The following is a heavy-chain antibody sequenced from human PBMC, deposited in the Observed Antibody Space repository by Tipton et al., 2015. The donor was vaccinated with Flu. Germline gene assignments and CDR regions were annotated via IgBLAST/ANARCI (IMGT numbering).Heavy chain of an antibody. V-gene: IGHV4-38-2*02. J-gene: IGHJ4*02. Sequence: TLSLTCSVSGDSIGSRYYWGWIRQSPGKGLEWIGNIHRSGNTYHNPSLKSRVTISVDTSKNQFSLKLSSVTAADTAVYFCARDPSLGMPDYFDSWGQGTLVTASS. CDR1: GDSIGSRYY. CDR3: ARDPSLGMPDYFDS. D-gene: IGHD2-2*01. CDR2: IHRSGNT.